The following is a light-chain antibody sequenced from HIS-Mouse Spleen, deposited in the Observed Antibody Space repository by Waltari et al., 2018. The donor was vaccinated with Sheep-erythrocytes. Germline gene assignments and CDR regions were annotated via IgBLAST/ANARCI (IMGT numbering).Light chain of an antibody. CDR2: DVS. CDR3: CSYAGSYNHV. V-gene: IGLV2-11*01. Sequence: QSALTQPRSVSGPPGQSVTIPSTGTSSDVGGYNYFSWYQQHPGKAPKLMIHDVSKRPSGVPDRFSGSKSGNTASLTISGLQAEDEADYYCCSYAGSYNHVFATGTKVTVL. J-gene: IGLJ1*01. CDR1: SSDVGGYNY.